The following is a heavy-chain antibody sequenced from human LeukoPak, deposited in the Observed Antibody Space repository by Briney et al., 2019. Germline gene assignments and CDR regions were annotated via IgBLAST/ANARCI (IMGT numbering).Heavy chain of an antibody. V-gene: IGHV3-48*03. CDR3: ARDMLGQQLVP. J-gene: IGHJ3*01. CDR2: ISSSGSTI. CDR1: GFTFSSYE. Sequence: QPGGSLRLSCAASGFTFSSYEMNWVRQAPGKGLEWVSYISSSGSTIYYADSVKGRFTISRDNAKNSLYLQMNSLRAEDTAVYYCARDMLGQQLVPWGQGTMITVSS. D-gene: IGHD6-13*01.